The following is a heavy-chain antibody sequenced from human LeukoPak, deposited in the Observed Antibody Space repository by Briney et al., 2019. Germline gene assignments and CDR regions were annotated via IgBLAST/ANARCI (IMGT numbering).Heavy chain of an antibody. CDR1: GYTFTSYG. CDR2: ISAYDGNT. J-gene: IGHJ4*02. D-gene: IGHD3-3*01. CDR3: ARMPYYDFWSGPEYYFDY. V-gene: IGHV1-18*01. Sequence: ASVKVSCKASGYTFTSYGISWVRQAPGQGLEWMGWISAYDGNTNYAQKLQGRVTMTTDTSTSTAYMELRSLRSDDTAVYYCARMPYYDFWSGPEYYFDYWGQGTLVTVSS.